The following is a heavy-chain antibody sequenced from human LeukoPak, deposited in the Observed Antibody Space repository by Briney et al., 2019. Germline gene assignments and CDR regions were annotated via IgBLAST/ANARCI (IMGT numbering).Heavy chain of an antibody. CDR3: ARGYYDYVWGSYRYNWFDP. J-gene: IGHJ5*02. D-gene: IGHD3-16*02. CDR2: ISSSSSYI. V-gene: IGHV3-21*01. Sequence: GSLRLSCAASGFTFSSYSMNWVRQAPGKGLEWVSSISSSSSYIYYADSVKGRFTISRDNSKNTLYLQMNSLRAEDTAVYYCARGYYDYVWGSYRYNWFDPWGQGTLVTVSS. CDR1: GFTFSSYS.